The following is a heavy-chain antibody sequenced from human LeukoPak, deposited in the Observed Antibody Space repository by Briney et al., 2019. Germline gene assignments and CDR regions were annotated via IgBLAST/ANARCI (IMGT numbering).Heavy chain of an antibody. CDR1: GGSISSSSYY. J-gene: IGHJ5*02. D-gene: IGHD2-2*01. CDR3: ARRPYYSSTSCYEYWFDP. CDR2: IYYSVRT. Sequence: SETLSLTCTVPGGSISSSSYYWGWIRQPPGKEMEWIGRIYYSVRTYYNPSLKSRVAISVDTSKNQSSLKLSSVPAADTAVYYCARRPYYSSTSCYEYWFDPWGQGTLVTVSS. V-gene: IGHV4-39*01.